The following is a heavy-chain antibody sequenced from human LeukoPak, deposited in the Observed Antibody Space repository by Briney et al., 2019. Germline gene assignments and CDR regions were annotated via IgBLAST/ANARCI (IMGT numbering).Heavy chain of an antibody. CDR3: ARVDGSSSRYYYYYMDV. Sequence: PSETLSLTCTVSGGSISSYYWSWIRQPPGKGLEWIGYIYYSGSTNYNPSLKSRVTISVDTSKNQFSLKLSSVTAADTAVDYCARVDGSSSRYYYYYMDVWGKGTTVTVSS. CDR2: IYYSGST. J-gene: IGHJ6*03. V-gene: IGHV4-59*01. D-gene: IGHD6-6*01. CDR1: GGSISSYY.